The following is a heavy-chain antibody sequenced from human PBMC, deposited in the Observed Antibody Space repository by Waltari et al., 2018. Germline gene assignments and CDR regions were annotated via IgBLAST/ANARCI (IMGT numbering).Heavy chain of an antibody. Sequence: QVQLQESGPGLVKPSETLSLTCPVSGGSISSYYWSWIRQPPGKGLEWIGYTYYSGRTNYSPSRTSRVTISVDTSKNQFSRKLGAVTAADTAVYYCARCGGDCYTVDYWGQGTLVTVSS. CDR1: GGSISSYY. V-gene: IGHV4-59*08. CDR2: TYYSGRT. J-gene: IGHJ4*02. D-gene: IGHD2-21*01. CDR3: ARCGGDCYTVDY.